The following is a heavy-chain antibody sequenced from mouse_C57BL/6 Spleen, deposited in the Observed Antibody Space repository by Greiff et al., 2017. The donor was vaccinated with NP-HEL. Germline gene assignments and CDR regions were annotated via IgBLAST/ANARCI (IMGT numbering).Heavy chain of an antibody. V-gene: IGHV1-52*01. CDR3: ARAGNYPYWYFDV. D-gene: IGHD2-1*01. CDR2: IDPSDSET. J-gene: IGHJ1*03. CDR1: GYTFTSYW. Sequence: VQLQQPGAELVRPGSSVKLSCKASGYTFTSYWMHWVKQRPIQGLEWIGNIDPSDSETHYNQKFKDKATLTVDKSSSTAYMQLSSLTSEDSAVYYCARAGNYPYWYFDVWGTGTTVTVSS.